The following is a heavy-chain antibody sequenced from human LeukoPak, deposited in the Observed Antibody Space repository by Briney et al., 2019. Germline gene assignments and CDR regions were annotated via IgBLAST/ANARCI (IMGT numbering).Heavy chain of an antibody. Sequence: GESLKLSCKGSGYSFTSYWIGWVRQMPGKGLEGMGIIYPGDSDTRYSPSFQGQVTISADKSISTAYLQWSSLKASDTAMYYCARQRAAADLVKDYWGQGTLVTVSS. D-gene: IGHD6-13*01. CDR2: IYPGDSDT. CDR1: GYSFTSYW. CDR3: ARQRAAADLVKDY. J-gene: IGHJ4*02. V-gene: IGHV5-51*01.